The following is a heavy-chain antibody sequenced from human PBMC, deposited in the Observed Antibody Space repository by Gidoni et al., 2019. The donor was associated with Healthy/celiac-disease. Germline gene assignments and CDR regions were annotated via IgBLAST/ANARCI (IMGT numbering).Heavy chain of an antibody. V-gene: IGHV4-39*01. Sequence: QLQLQESGPGLVKPSETLSLTGTVSGRSISSSSYYWGWIRQPQGKGLAWIGSIYYSGSTYYNPSLKSRVTISVDTSKNQFSLKLSSVTAADTAVYYCARRFEDGYNYYFDYWGQGTLVTVSS. D-gene: IGHD5-12*01. CDR3: ARRFEDGYNYYFDY. J-gene: IGHJ4*02. CDR1: GRSISSSSYY. CDR2: IYYSGST.